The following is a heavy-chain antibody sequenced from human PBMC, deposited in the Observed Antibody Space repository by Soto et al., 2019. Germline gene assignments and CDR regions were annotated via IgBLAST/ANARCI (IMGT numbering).Heavy chain of an antibody. CDR1: GGSISSSSYY. D-gene: IGHD3-10*01. Sequence: SETLSLTCTVSGGSISSSSYYWGWIRQPPGKGLEWIGSIYYSGSTYYNPSLKSRVTISVDTSKNQFSLKLSSVTAADTAVYYCARRDGSGSYSWFDPWGQGTLVTVSS. CDR2: IYYSGST. CDR3: ARRDGSGSYSWFDP. V-gene: IGHV4-39*01. J-gene: IGHJ5*02.